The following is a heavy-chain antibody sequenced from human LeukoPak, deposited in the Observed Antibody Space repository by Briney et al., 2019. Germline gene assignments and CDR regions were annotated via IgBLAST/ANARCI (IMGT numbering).Heavy chain of an antibody. Sequence: GGSLRLSCAASGFTFSSYWMSWVRQAPGKGLEWVANIKQDGSEKYYVDSVKGRFTISRDNAKNSLYLQMNSLRAEDTAVHYCARPRGSSLTGYYYYMDVWGKGTTVTVSS. CDR1: GFTFSSYW. J-gene: IGHJ6*03. CDR3: ARPRGSSLTGYYYYMDV. CDR2: IKQDGSEK. D-gene: IGHD6-13*01. V-gene: IGHV3-7*01.